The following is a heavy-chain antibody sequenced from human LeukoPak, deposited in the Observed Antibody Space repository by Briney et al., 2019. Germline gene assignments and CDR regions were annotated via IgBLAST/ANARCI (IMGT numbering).Heavy chain of an antibody. D-gene: IGHD3-16*01. CDR3: ARDGSRSSITSSY. J-gene: IGHJ4*02. CDR1: GLTFSDYW. V-gene: IGHV3-7*01. CDR2: IKEDGTDK. Sequence: PGGSLRLSCAASGLTFSDYWMSWVRQAPGKGLEWVANIKEDGTDKYYVDSVKGRFTISRDNAKNSLYLEMNSLRVEDTAVYYCARDGSRSSITSSYWGQGTLVTVSS.